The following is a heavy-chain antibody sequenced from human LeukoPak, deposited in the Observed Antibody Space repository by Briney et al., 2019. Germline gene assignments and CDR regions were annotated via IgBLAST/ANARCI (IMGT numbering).Heavy chain of an antibody. D-gene: IGHD3-9*01. J-gene: IGHJ4*02. CDR1: GYSISSGYY. CDR3: ARDRVDDILTGYPYFDY. CDR2: IYHSGST. Sequence: PSETLSLTCTVSGYSISSGYYWGWIRQPPGKGLEWIGSIYHSGSTYYNPSLKSRVTISVDTSKNQFSLKLSSVTAADTAVYYCARDRVDDILTGYPYFDYWGQGTLVTVSS. V-gene: IGHV4-38-2*02.